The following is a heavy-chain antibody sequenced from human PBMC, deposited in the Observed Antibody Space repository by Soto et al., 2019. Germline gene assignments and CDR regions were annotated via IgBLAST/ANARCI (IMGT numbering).Heavy chain of an antibody. Sequence: PSETLSLTCTVSGGSISSYYWSWIRQPPGKGLEWIGYIYYSGSTNYNPSLKSRVTISVDTSKNQFSLKLGSVTAADTAVYYCARDREQGTKTLWFDPWGQGTLVTVSS. D-gene: IGHD1-1*01. J-gene: IGHJ5*02. CDR2: IYYSGST. V-gene: IGHV4-59*01. CDR1: GGSISSYY. CDR3: ARDREQGTKTLWFDP.